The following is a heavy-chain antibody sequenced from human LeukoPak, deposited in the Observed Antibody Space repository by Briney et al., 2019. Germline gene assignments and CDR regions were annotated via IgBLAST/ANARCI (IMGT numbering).Heavy chain of an antibody. CDR1: GFTFSSYG. CDR2: LWYDGSNK. J-gene: IGHJ4*02. D-gene: IGHD6-19*01. Sequence: GRSLRLSCAASGFTFSSYGMHWVRQAPGKGLEWVAVLWYDGSNKYYADSVKGRFTISRDNSKNTLYLQMNSLRAEDTAVYYCAKDYRDIAVARFDYWGQGTLVTVSS. CDR3: AKDYRDIAVARFDY. V-gene: IGHV3-33*06.